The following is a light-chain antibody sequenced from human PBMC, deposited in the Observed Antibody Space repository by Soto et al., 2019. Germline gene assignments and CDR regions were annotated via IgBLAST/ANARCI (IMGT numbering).Light chain of an antibody. CDR1: QSVSSN. CDR3: QQYNNWPLT. J-gene: IGKJ4*01. CDR2: GAS. Sequence: EIVMTQSAATLSVSPGERATLSWRASQSVSSNLAWYQQKNGQAPRLLIYGASTRATGIPARFSGSGYGTEFNLTISSLQSEDFAVYYCQQYNNWPLTFGGGTKVDIK. V-gene: IGKV3-15*01.